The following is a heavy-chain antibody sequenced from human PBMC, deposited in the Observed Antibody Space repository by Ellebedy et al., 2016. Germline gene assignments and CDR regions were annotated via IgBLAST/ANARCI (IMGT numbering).Heavy chain of an antibody. CDR2: ISWNSGSI. CDR1: GFTFDDYA. J-gene: IGHJ4*02. CDR3: AKDDDYGHYFDY. D-gene: IGHD4-17*01. Sequence: GGSLRLXXAASGFTFDDYAMHWVRQAPGKGLEWVSGISWNSGSIGYADSVKGRFTISRDNAKNSLYLQMNSLRAEDTALYYCAKDDDYGHYFDYWGQGTLVTVSS. V-gene: IGHV3-9*01.